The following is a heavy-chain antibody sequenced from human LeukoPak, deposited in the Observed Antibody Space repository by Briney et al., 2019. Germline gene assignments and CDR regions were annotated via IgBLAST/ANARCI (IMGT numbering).Heavy chain of an antibody. D-gene: IGHD3-22*01. CDR2: ISAYNGNT. CDR3: AYTDYYDSSGYSGWFDP. CDR1: GYTFTSYG. J-gene: IGHJ5*02. V-gene: IGHV1-18*01. Sequence: ASAKVSCKASGYTFTSYGISWVRQAPGQGLEWMGWISAYNGNTNYAQKLQGRVTMTTDTSTSTAYMELRSLRSDDTAVYYCAYTDYYDSSGYSGWFDPWGQGTLVTVSS.